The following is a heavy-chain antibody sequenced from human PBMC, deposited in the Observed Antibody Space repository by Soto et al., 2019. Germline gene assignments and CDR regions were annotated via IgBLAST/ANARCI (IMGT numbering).Heavy chain of an antibody. D-gene: IGHD3-9*01. CDR2: IYYSGST. J-gene: IGHJ6*02. Sequence: SETLSLTCTVSGGSISSYYWSWIRQPPGKGLEWIGYIYYSGSTNYNPSLKSRVTISVDTSKNQFSLKLSSVTAADTAVYYCARDILTGRMGMDVWGQGTTVTVSS. CDR1: GGSISSYY. CDR3: ARDILTGRMGMDV. V-gene: IGHV4-59*01.